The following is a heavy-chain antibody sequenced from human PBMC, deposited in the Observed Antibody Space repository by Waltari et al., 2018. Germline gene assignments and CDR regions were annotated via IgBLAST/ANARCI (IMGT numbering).Heavy chain of an antibody. V-gene: IGHV1-8*01. Sequence: VQLVQSGAEVRKPGASVRVSCQASGYTLTSYDINWVRQAPGQGLEWVAWMNPKNGKPGFAQKFQGRLTMTSDTSTNTAYMDLSSLTSADTAMYYCARVRTKPGRRYDYWGQGTLVTVTS. CDR3: ARVRTKPGRRYDY. CDR1: GYTLTSYD. CDR2: MNPKNGKP. J-gene: IGHJ4*02. D-gene: IGHD1-26*01.